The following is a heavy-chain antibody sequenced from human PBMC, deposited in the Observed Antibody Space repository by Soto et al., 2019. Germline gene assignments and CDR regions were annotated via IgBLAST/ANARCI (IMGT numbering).Heavy chain of an antibody. V-gene: IGHV4-61*01. D-gene: IGHD2-2*01. CDR2: IYTSGST. J-gene: IGHJ4*02. CDR1: GGSVSSGSYY. Sequence: QVQLQESGPGLVKPSETLSLTCTVSGGSVSSGSYYWSWIRQPPGKGLEWIGRIYTSGSTNYNPSLKSRVTVSVDTSKIQFSLKLSSVTAADTAVYYCARACSSTSCYDVFDSWGQGTLVTVSS. CDR3: ARACSSTSCYDVFDS.